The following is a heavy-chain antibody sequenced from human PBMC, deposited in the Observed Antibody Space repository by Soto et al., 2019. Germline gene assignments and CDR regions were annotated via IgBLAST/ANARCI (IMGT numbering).Heavy chain of an antibody. CDR2: ISYDGSNR. V-gene: IGHV3-30*09. CDR3: ARGGYSYGYYYYYMDV. J-gene: IGHJ6*03. Sequence: PGGSLRLSCAASGFTFSSYAMHWVRQAPGKGLEWVAVISYDGSNRYYADSVKGRFAISRDNSKNTLYLQMNSLRAEDTAVYYCARGGYSYGYYYYYMDVWGKGTAVTVSS. D-gene: IGHD5-18*01. CDR1: GFTFSSYA.